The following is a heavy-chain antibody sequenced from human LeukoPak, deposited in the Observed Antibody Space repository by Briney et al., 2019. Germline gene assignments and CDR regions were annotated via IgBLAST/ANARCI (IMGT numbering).Heavy chain of an antibody. CDR3: ARHILFGGAFGI. CDR1: GGSISSHY. D-gene: IGHD3-10*01. V-gene: IGHV4-59*08. J-gene: IGHJ3*02. Sequence: SETLSLTCTVSGGSISSHYWSWIRQPPGKGLEWIGYIYYSGSTDYNPSLKSRVTISVDTSKKQSSLRLSSVTAADTAVYYCARHILFGGAFGIWGQGTMVTVSS. CDR2: IYYSGST.